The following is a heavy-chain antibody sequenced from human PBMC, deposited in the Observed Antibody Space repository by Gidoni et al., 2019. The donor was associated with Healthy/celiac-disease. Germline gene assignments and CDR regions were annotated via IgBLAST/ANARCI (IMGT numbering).Heavy chain of an antibody. Sequence: QLQLQQSGPGLVMPSEALSLTCTVSGCSISSSSYYWGWIRQPPGKGLEWSGSIYYSGSTDYNPSLKSRVTISVETSKNQFCRKLSCVTAADTAVYYCAIIAVAGGLDYWGQGTLVTVSS. CDR2: IYYSGST. J-gene: IGHJ4*02. V-gene: IGHV4-39*01. CDR3: AIIAVAGGLDY. D-gene: IGHD6-19*01. CDR1: GCSISSSSYY.